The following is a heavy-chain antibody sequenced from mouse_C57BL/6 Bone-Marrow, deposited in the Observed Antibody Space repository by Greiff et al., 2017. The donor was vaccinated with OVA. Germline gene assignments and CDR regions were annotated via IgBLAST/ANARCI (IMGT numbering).Heavy chain of an antibody. CDR3: ARSDYYGSSLFDY. Sequence: QVQLQQPGAELVKPGASVKMSCKASGYTFTGYWITWVKQRPGQGLEWIGDIYPGSGSTNYNEKFKSKATLTVDTSSSTAYMQLSSLTSEDSAVYYCARSDYYGSSLFDYWGQGTTLTVSS. J-gene: IGHJ2*01. V-gene: IGHV1-55*01. CDR2: IYPGSGST. D-gene: IGHD1-1*01. CDR1: GYTFTGYW.